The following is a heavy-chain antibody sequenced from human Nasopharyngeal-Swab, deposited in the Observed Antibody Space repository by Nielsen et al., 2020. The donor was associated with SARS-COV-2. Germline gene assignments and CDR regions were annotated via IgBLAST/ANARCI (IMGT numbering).Heavy chain of an antibody. Sequence: GKSLKISCAASGFTFDDYGINWVRQAPGKGLEWVSYISSSSSTIYYADSVKGRFTISRDNAKNSLYLQMNSLRDEDTAVYYCARARGGYATWFYYWGQGTLVTVSS. D-gene: IGHD5-24*01. CDR3: ARARGGYATWFYY. CDR2: ISSSSSTI. J-gene: IGHJ4*02. V-gene: IGHV3-48*02. CDR1: GFTFDDYG.